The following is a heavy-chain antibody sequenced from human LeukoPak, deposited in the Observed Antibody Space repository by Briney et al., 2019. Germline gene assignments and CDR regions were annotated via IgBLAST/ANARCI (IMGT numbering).Heavy chain of an antibody. D-gene: IGHD6-13*01. V-gene: IGHV4-59*08. CDR2: IYYSGST. J-gene: IGHJ4*02. CDR1: GGSISSYY. CDR3: ARGSSSWHLFDY. Sequence: SETLSLTCTVSGGSISSYYWSWLRQPPGKGLEWIGYIYYSGSTNYNPSLKSRVTISVDTSKNQFSLKLSSVTAADTAVYYCARGSSSWHLFDYWGQGTLVTVSS.